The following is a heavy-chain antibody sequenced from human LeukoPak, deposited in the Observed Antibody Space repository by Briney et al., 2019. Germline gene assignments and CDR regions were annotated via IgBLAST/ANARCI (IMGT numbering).Heavy chain of an antibody. V-gene: IGHV1-2*02. CDR2: INPNSGGT. CDR1: GYTFSSYG. D-gene: IGHD2-21*02. CDR3: ARLSDHTDH. J-gene: IGHJ4*02. Sequence: ASVKVSCKASGYTFSSYGFSWVRQAPGQGLEWMGWINPNSGGTNYAQKFQGRVTMTRDTSISTAYMELSRLRSDDTAVYYCARLSDHTDHWGQGTLVTVSS.